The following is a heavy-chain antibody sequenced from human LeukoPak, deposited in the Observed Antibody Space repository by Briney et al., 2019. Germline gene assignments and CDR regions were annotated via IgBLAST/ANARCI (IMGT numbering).Heavy chain of an antibody. Sequence: SETLSLTCTVSGGSISSYYWSWIRQPPGKGLEWIGYIYYSGSTNYNPSLKSRVTISVDTSKNQFSLKLSSVTAADTAVYYCAREDSSGYHAYWGQGTLVTVSS. V-gene: IGHV4-59*01. CDR1: GGSISSYY. CDR3: AREDSSGYHAY. CDR2: IYYSGST. J-gene: IGHJ4*02. D-gene: IGHD3-22*01.